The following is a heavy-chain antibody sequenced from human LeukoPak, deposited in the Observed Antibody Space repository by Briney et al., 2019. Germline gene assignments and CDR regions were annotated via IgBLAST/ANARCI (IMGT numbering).Heavy chain of an antibody. J-gene: IGHJ5*02. CDR2: IYYTGST. CDR3: ARKLANPGGFDP. CDR1: GGSISSSDYF. V-gene: IGHV4-39*07. Sequence: SETLSLTCTVSGGSISSSDYFWGWIRQPPGKGLEWIGTIYYTGSTNYNPSLKSRVTISVDTSKNQFSLKLSSVTAADTAMYYCARKLANPGGFDPWGQGTLVTVSS. D-gene: IGHD3-3*02.